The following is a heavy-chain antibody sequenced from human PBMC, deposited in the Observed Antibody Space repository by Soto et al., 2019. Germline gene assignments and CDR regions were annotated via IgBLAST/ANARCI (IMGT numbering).Heavy chain of an antibody. V-gene: IGHV1-2*02. CDR2: NNPNSGGT. J-gene: IGHJ6*02. D-gene: IGHD2-2*02. Sequence: ASVKVSCKASGYTFTGYYMHWVRQAPGQGLEWMGWNNPNSGGTNYAQKFQGRVTMTRDTSISTAYMELSRLRSDDTAVYYCATKDIVVVPAAISYYYYGMDVWGQGTTVTVSS. CDR1: GYTFTGYY. CDR3: ATKDIVVVPAAISYYYYGMDV.